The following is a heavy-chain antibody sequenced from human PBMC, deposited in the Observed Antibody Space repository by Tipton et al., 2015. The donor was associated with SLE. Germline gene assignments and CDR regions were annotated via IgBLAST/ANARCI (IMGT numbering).Heavy chain of an antibody. J-gene: IGHJ4*02. CDR2: IFYSGIT. D-gene: IGHD2-15*01. Sequence: TLSLTCTVSGGSISSYYWSWIRQSPGKGLEWIGNIFYSGITNENPSLKSRITISVDSFKNQFSLRLNSVTAADTAIYYCAREEGSGGGTLDYWGQGILVTVSS. V-gene: IGHV4-59*01. CDR1: GGSISSYY. CDR3: AREEGSGGGTLDY.